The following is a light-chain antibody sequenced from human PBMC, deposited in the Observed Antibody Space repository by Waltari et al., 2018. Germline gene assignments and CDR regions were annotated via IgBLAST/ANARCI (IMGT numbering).Light chain of an antibody. J-gene: IGLJ6*01. CDR2: RNN. CDR3: AAWDDSLSGNV. Sequence: QSVLTQPPSASGTPGQRVTISCSGSSSNIGSNYVYWYQQLPGTAPKLLIFRNNQRPSGVPVRFSGSKSGTSASLAISGLRSEDEADYYCAAWDDSLSGNVFGSGTKVTVL. CDR1: SSNIGSNY. V-gene: IGLV1-47*01.